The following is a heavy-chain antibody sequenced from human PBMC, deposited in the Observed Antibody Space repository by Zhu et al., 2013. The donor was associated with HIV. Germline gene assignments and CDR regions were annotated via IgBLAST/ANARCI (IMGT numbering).Heavy chain of an antibody. V-gene: IGHV1-69*01. Sequence: QVQLVQSGAEVKKPGSSVKVSCKASGGTFSSYAISWVRQAPGQGLEWMGGIIPIFGTANYAQKFQGRVTITADESTSTAYMELSSLRSEDTAVYYCARQRYSGSPPGEYYFDYWGQGTLVTVSS. D-gene: IGHD1-26*01. CDR3: ARQRYSGSPPGEYYFDY. CDR1: GGTFSSYA. CDR2: IIPIFGTA. J-gene: IGHJ4*02.